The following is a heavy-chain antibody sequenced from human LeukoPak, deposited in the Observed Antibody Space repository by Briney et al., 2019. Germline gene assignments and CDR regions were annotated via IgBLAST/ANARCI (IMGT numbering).Heavy chain of an antibody. CDR1: GGSISSSSYY. Sequence: PSETLSLTCTVSGGSISSSSYYWGWIRQPPGKGLEWIGSIYYSGSTNYNPSLKSRVTISVDTSKNQFSLKLSSVTAADTAVYYCARRAYGSGSFSFDYWGQGTLVTVSS. V-gene: IGHV4-39*07. CDR3: ARRAYGSGSFSFDY. J-gene: IGHJ4*02. CDR2: IYYSGST. D-gene: IGHD3-10*01.